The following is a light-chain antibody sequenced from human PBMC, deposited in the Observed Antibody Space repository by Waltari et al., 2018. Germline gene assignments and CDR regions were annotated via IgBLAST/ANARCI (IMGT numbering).Light chain of an antibody. CDR3: GTWDNSMRRV. CDR1: STALRNNF. CDR2: ENN. J-gene: IGLJ3*02. Sequence: SVLSTQPPASAAPGQKDIITCSGGSTALRNNFLFWYQQFPGAAPKLLIYENNKRPSGIPDRFSGSKSGTSATLGITGLQTGDEADYYCGTWDNSMRRVFGGGTKLTVL. V-gene: IGLV1-51*02.